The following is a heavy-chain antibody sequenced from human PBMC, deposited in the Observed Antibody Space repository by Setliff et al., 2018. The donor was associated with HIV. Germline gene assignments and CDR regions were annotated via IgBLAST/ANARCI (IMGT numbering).Heavy chain of an antibody. V-gene: IGHV4-34*01. Sequence: ETLSLTCAVSGVSFSGDYWSWVRQPPGKGLEWIAEVHPSRSINYNSSLKSRVAISVDTSNNQFSLTMTSVTAADTAVYYCARGRDWAKTGDFWGQGALVTVSS. CDR2: VHPSRSI. CDR1: GVSFSGDY. D-gene: IGHD3-9*01. CDR3: ARGRDWAKTGDF. J-gene: IGHJ4*02.